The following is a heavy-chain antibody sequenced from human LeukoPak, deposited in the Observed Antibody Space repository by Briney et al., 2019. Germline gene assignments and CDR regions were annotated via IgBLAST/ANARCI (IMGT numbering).Heavy chain of an antibody. CDR1: GGSFSGYY. CDR2: INHSGST. J-gene: IGHJ4*02. CDR3: ARAGGYCSSTSCYVGPPDYHFDY. D-gene: IGHD2-2*01. Sequence: KPSETLSLTCAVYGGSFSGYYWSWIRQPPGKGLEWIGEINHSGSTNYNPSLKSRVTISVDTSKNQFSLKLSSVTAADTAVYYCARAGGYCSSTSCYVGPPDYHFDYWGQGTLVTVSS. V-gene: IGHV4-34*01.